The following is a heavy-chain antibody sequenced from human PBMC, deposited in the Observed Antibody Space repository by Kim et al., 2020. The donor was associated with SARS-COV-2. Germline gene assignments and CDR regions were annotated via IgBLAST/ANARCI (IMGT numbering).Heavy chain of an antibody. Sequence: SETLSLTCTVSGGSISSSSYYWGWIRQPPGKGLEWIGSIYYSGSTYYNPSLKSRVTISVDTSKNQFSLKLSSVTAADTAVYYCASSFDYGAPLRFDPWGQGTLVTVSS. CDR1: GGSISSSSYY. CDR3: ASSFDYGAPLRFDP. V-gene: IGHV4-39*01. CDR2: IYYSGST. D-gene: IGHD4-17*01. J-gene: IGHJ5*02.